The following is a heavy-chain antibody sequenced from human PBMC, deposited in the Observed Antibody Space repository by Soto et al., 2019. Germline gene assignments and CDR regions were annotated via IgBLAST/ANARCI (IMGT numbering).Heavy chain of an antibody. V-gene: IGHV4-59*01. J-gene: IGHJ3*02. CDR3: ARGYYDSSGQSNTFDI. D-gene: IGHD3-22*01. CDR1: GGSIYTYY. CDR2: ISDGGST. Sequence: SETLSLTCNVSGGSIYTYYWNWIRQSPGKGLEWIGYISDGGSTNYNPSLKSRVTISVDTSKNQFSLKLSSVTAADTAVYYCARGYYDSSGQSNTFDIWGQGTMVTVSS.